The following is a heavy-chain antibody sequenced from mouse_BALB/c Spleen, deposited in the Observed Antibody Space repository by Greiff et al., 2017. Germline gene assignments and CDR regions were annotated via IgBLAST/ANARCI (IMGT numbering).Heavy chain of an antibody. J-gene: IGHJ2*01. CDR3: ARDLYADY. CDR2: IYPGDGDT. CDR1: GYAFSSYW. Sequence: QDQLQQSGAELVRPGSSVKISCKASGYAFSSYWMNWVKQRPGQGLEWIGQIYPGDGDTNYNGKFKGKATLTADKSSSTAYMQLSSLTSEDSAVYFCARDLYADYWGQGTTLTVSS. V-gene: IGHV1-80*01.